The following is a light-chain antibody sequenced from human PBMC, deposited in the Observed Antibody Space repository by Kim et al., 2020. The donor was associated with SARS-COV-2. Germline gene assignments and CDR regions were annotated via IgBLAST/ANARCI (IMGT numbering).Light chain of an antibody. CDR3: QQYNNWPLYT. V-gene: IGKV3-15*01. CDR1: QRVRSF. CDR2: GAS. Sequence: VFPGERATLSCRASQRVRSFLAWYQQKPGQAPRLLIYGASTRATGIPARFSGSGSGTEFTLTISSLQSEDFAVYYCQQYNNWPLYTFGQGTKLEI. J-gene: IGKJ2*01.